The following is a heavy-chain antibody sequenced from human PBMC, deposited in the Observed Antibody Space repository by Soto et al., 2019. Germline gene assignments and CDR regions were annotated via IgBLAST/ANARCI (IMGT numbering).Heavy chain of an antibody. D-gene: IGHD2-2*01. Sequence: QVQLKESGTGLVKPSETLSLTCTVSGGSISSYYWSWIRQPPGKGLEWVGYIYYSGGTNYNPSLKSRVTTALATSKNQFFLKLSSVTAADLTVYYGARHGTNHDDYNYGGMDVWRQGTTVTVSS. J-gene: IGHJ6*02. CDR1: GGSISSYY. CDR3: ARHGTNHDDYNYGGMDV. V-gene: IGHV4-59*08. CDR2: IYYSGGT.